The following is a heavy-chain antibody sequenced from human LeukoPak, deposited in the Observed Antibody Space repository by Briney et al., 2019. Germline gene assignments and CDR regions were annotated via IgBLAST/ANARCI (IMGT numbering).Heavy chain of an antibody. V-gene: IGHV3-23*01. Sequence: GGSLRLSCAASGFTFSTYAMHWVRQAPGKGLEWVSAISGSGGSTYYADSVKGRFTISRDNSKNTLYLQMNSLRAEDTAVYYCAKGRQWLALNWFDPWGQGTLVTVSS. CDR2: ISGSGGST. J-gene: IGHJ5*02. CDR1: GFTFSTYA. D-gene: IGHD6-19*01. CDR3: AKGRQWLALNWFDP.